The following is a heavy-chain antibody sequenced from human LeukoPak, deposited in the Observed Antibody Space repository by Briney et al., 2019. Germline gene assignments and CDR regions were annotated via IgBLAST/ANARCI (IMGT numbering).Heavy chain of an antibody. CDR2: ISGSGGST. CDR1: GFTFSSYA. J-gene: IGHJ4*02. D-gene: IGHD1-7*01. V-gene: IGHV3-23*01. CDR3: AKLIAEWNYYFDY. Sequence: EGSLRLSCAASGFTFSSYAMSWVRQAPGKGLEWVSAISGSGGSTYYADSVKGRFTISRDNSKNTLYLQMNSLRAEDTAVYYCAKLIAEWNYYFDYWGQGTLVTVSS.